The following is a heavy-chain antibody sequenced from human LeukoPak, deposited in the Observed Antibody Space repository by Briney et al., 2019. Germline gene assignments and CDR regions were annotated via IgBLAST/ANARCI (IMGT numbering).Heavy chain of an antibody. Sequence: GASVKVSFKASGYTFTSYGISWVRQAPGQGLEWMGWISAYNGNTNYAQKLQGRVTMTTDTSTSTAYMELRSLRSDDTAVYYCARGRYYDSSGPDDYWGQGTLVTVSS. V-gene: IGHV1-18*01. J-gene: IGHJ4*02. CDR3: ARGRYYDSSGPDDY. CDR1: GYTFTSYG. D-gene: IGHD3-22*01. CDR2: ISAYNGNT.